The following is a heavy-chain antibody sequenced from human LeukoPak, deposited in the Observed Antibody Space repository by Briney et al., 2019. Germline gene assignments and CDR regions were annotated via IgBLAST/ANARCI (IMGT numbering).Heavy chain of an antibody. J-gene: IGHJ4*02. D-gene: IGHD3-9*01. Sequence: AGGSLRLSCAASGFTFSSYGMHWVRQAPGKGLEWVAVISYDGSNKYYADSVKGRFTISRDNSKNTLYLQMNSLRAEDTAVYYCAKGGTYYDILTGYDYWGQGTLVTVSS. CDR3: AKGGTYYDILTGYDY. CDR2: ISYDGSNK. V-gene: IGHV3-30*18. CDR1: GFTFSSYG.